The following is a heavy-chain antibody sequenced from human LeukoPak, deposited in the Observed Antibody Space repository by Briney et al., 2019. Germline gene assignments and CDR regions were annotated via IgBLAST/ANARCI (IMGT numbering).Heavy chain of an antibody. CDR2: ISGSGGST. V-gene: IGHV3-23*01. D-gene: IGHD5-24*01. CDR1: GFTFSSYG. J-gene: IGHJ4*02. CDR3: ARVDGYNYAPHFEY. Sequence: PGGSLRLSCAASGFTFSSYGMSWVRQAPGKGLEWVSAISGSGGSTYYADSVKGRFTISRDNSKNTLYLQMNSLRAEDTAVYYCARVDGYNYAPHFEYWGQGTLVTVSS.